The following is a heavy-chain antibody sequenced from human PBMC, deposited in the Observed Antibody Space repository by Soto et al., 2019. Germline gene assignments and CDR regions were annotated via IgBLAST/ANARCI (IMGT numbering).Heavy chain of an antibody. D-gene: IGHD3-22*01. Sequence: ESLKISCKGSGYSFTSYWIGWVRQMPGKGLDWMGIIYPGDSATRYSPSFQGQVTISADKSISTAYLQWSSLKASDTAMYYCARLGYYYDSSGYYEYSWFDPWGQGTLVIVSS. V-gene: IGHV5-51*01. CDR3: ARLGYYYDSSGYYEYSWFDP. CDR1: GYSFTSYW. CDR2: IYPGDSAT. J-gene: IGHJ5*02.